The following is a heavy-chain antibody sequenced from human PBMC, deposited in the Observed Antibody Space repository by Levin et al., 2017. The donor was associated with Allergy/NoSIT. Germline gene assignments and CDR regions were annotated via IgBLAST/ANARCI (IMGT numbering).Heavy chain of an antibody. D-gene: IGHD2-15*01. J-gene: IGHJ6*04. CDR3: ARGRAEYCGGGSCSGRPHV. Sequence: PGGSLRLSCAVYGGSFSGYYWSWIRQPPGKGLEWIGEVNHSGSTNYNPSLKSRVTMSVDTSKNQFSLKLSLVTAADTAMYYCARGRAEYCGGGSCSGRPHVWGKGTTVTVSS. V-gene: IGHV4-34*01. CDR1: GGSFSGYY. CDR2: VNHSGST.